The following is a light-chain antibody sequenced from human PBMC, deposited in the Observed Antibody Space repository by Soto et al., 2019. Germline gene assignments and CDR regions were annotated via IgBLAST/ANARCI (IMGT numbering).Light chain of an antibody. CDR1: QSVSSK. CDR2: GAT. Sequence: EIVMTQSPATLSVSPGERATLSCRASQSVSSKLAWYQQKPGQAPRLLIFGATSRATGIPARFSGSGSGTEFTLTISSLQPEDFAVYYCQQYNNWPWGTFGQGTKLEIK. CDR3: QQYNNWPWGT. V-gene: IGKV3-15*01. J-gene: IGKJ2*01.